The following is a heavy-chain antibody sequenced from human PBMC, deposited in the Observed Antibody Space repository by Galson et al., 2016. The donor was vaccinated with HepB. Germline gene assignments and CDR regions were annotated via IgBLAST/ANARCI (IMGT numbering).Heavy chain of an antibody. CDR3: VKVFVGGWYRGAFDP. CDR2: ISWTSGIR. CDR1: GITFGNYG. J-gene: IGHJ5*02. D-gene: IGHD6-19*01. Sequence: SLRLSCAASGITFGNYGIHWVRHAPGKGLERVSGISWTSGIRGYVDSVTGRFTISRDNAKGSLYLQMNSLRPEDTAFYYCVKVFVGGWYRGAFDPWGRGALVTVSS. V-gene: IGHV3-9*01.